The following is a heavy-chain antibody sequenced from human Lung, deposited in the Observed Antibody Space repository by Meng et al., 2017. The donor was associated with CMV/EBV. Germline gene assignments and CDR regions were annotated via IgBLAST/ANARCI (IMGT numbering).Heavy chain of an antibody. D-gene: IGHD6-13*01. CDR1: GYTFTNYY. CDR3: ARAPGLSLAAAASDAYFDK. CDR2: IKPNSGAT. V-gene: IGHV1-2*02. Sequence: ASXXVSXKASGYTFTNYYIHWVRQPPGQGLEWMGWIKPNSGATNYVQKFQGRLTVTRDTSITTAYMELTRLRSDDTAVYYCARAPGLSLAAAASDAYFDKRXQGTXVT. J-gene: IGHJ4*02.